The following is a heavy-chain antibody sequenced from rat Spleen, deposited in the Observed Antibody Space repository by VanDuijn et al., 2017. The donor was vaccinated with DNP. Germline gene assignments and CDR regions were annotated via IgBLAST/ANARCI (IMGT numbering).Heavy chain of an antibody. D-gene: IGHD1-11*01. CDR2: ISYDGSST. J-gene: IGHJ2*01. V-gene: IGHV5-7*01. CDR1: GFTFSNYD. CDR3: VRWDYGIYGFDY. Sequence: EVQLVESGGGLVQPGRSMKLSCAASGFTFSNYDMAWVRQAPKKGLEWVATISYDGSSTYYRDSVKGRFTISRDNAKSTLYLQRDSLRSEDTATYYCVRWDYGIYGFDYWGQGVMVTVSS.